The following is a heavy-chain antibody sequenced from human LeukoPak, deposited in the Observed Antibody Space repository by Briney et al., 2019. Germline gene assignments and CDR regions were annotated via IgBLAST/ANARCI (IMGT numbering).Heavy chain of an antibody. CDR2: IRYDESNT. V-gene: IGHV3-30*02. CDR1: GFIFSGFG. J-gene: IGHJ4*02. Sequence: GGSLRLSCAASGFIFSGFGIHCVRQTPDKGLEWVAFIRYDESNTYYGDSVKGRFTISRDTSRNTVYLQMNSLRAEDTAVYYCARGLTYGPYINFDYWGQGTLVTVSS. D-gene: IGHD4-17*01. CDR3: ARGLTYGPYINFDY.